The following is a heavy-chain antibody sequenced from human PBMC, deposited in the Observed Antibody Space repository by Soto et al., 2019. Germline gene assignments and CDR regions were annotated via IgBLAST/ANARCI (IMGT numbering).Heavy chain of an antibody. CDR3: ATWASCSSTSCSWSWFDP. CDR2: ISGSGGST. Sequence: EVQLLESGGGLVQPGGSLRLSCAASGFTFSSYAMSWVRQAPGKGLEWVSAISGSGGSTYYADSVKGRFTISRDNSKNTLYLQMNSLRAEDTAIYYCATWASCSSTSCSWSWFDPWGQGTLVTVSS. CDR1: GFTFSSYA. D-gene: IGHD2-2*01. J-gene: IGHJ5*02. V-gene: IGHV3-23*01.